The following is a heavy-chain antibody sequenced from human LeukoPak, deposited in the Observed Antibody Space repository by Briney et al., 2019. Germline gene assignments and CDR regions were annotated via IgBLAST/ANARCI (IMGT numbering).Heavy chain of an antibody. CDR3: ARRTVVGSYFDY. CDR2: ISYDGSNK. Sequence: GGSLRLSCAASGFTFNTYAMHWVRQAPGKGLEWVAVISYDGSNKYYADSVKGRFTISRDNSKNTLYLQMNSLRAEDTAVYYCARRTVVGSYFDYWGQGTPVTVSS. J-gene: IGHJ4*02. D-gene: IGHD4-23*01. CDR1: GFTFNTYA. V-gene: IGHV3-30-3*01.